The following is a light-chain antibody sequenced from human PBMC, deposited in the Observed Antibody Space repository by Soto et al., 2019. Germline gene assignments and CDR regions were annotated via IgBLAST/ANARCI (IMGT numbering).Light chain of an antibody. CDR2: GAS. Sequence: EIVMTQSPATLSVSPGERATLSCRASQSVSSNLAWYQQKPGQAPRLLIYGASTRATGIPARFSGSGSGTEFNLAISGLLSEDLAVYYCQQYNNWPPVYTFGQGTKLEIK. J-gene: IGKJ2*01. CDR1: QSVSSN. CDR3: QQYNNWPPVYT. V-gene: IGKV3-15*01.